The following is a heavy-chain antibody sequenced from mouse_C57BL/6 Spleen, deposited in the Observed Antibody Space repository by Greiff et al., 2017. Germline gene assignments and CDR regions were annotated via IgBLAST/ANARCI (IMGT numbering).Heavy chain of an antibody. D-gene: IGHD2-4*01. Sequence: EVNVVESGGGLVKPGGSLKLSCAASGFTFSSYAMSWVRQTPEKRLEWVATISDGGSYTYYPDSVKGRFTISRDNAKNNLYLQMSHLQTEDTTMYYCAREGVLYYDYDYALDYWGQGTSVTVSS. CDR1: GFTFSSYA. CDR2: ISDGGSYT. J-gene: IGHJ4*01. CDR3: AREGVLYYDYDYALDY. V-gene: IGHV5-4*01.